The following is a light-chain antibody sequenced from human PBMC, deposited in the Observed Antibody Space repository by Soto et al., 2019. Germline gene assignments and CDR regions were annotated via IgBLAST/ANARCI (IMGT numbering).Light chain of an antibody. J-gene: IGLJ3*02. V-gene: IGLV2-14*03. CDR2: DVS. Sequence: QSVLTQPASVSGSPGQSITISCTGTSNDVGGYNYVSWYQQHPGRAPKLIIYDVSYRPSGVSNRFSGSKSGDTASLTISGLQAEDEADFYCSSYTSSSTVVFGGGTKLTVL. CDR3: SSYTSSSTVV. CDR1: SNDVGGYNY.